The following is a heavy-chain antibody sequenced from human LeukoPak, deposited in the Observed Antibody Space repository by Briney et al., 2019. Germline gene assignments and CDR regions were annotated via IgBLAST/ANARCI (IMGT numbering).Heavy chain of an antibody. CDR3: AKDGFDYYDSSGYYYFDD. D-gene: IGHD3-22*01. J-gene: IGHJ4*02. V-gene: IGHV3-23*01. Sequence: GGSLRLSCAASGFMFSNNAMSWVRRAPGKGLEWVSGISTRGGGIYYAESVKGRFTISRDNSKNTLYLQMKSLRAEDTAVYYCAKDGFDYYDSSGYYYFDDWGQGTLVTVSS. CDR1: GFMFSNNA. CDR2: ISTRGGGI.